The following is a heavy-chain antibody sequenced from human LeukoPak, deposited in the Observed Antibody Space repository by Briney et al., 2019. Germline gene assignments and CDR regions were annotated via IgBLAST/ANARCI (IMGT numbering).Heavy chain of an antibody. Sequence: GGSLRLSCAASGFTFSTYTMNWVRQAPGKGLEWVSVISGSGGDTYYADSVKGRFTISRDNSKNTLYLQMNSLRAEDTAVYHCAKGQQSGSYSSSDYWGQETLVTVSS. D-gene: IGHD1-26*01. J-gene: IGHJ4*02. V-gene: IGHV3-23*01. CDR2: ISGSGGDT. CDR1: GFTFSTYT. CDR3: AKGQQSGSYSSSDY.